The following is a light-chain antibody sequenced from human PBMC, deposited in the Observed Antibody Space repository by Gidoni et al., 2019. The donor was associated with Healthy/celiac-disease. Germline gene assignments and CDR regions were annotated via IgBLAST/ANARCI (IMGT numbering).Light chain of an antibody. V-gene: IGLV3-1*01. CDR2: QDS. J-gene: IGLJ2*01. CDR1: KLGDKY. Sequence: SYELTQPPSVSVSPGQTASITCSGDKLGDKYACWYQQKPGQSPVLVIYQDSKRPSELPERFSGSNSGNTATLTISGTQAMDEADYYCQAWDSSTVVFGGGTKLTVL. CDR3: QAWDSSTVV.